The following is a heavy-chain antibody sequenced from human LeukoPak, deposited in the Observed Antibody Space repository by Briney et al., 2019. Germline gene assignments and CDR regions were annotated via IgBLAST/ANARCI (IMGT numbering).Heavy chain of an antibody. V-gene: IGHV1-24*01. CDR3: VKTFSGYAGLWGYFDL. J-gene: IGHJ2*01. D-gene: IGHD5-12*01. Sequence: GASVKVSCKVSGYTLTELSIHWVRQAPGKGLEWMGSIDPEDGETIYAQKFHGRVTLTADISTDTTYMDLSGLRSEGTAVYYCVKTFSGYAGLWGYFDLWGRGTLVTVSS. CDR2: IDPEDGET. CDR1: GYTLTELS.